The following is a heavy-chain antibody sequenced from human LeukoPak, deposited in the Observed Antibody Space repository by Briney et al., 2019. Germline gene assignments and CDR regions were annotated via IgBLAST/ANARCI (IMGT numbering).Heavy chain of an antibody. J-gene: IGHJ4*02. D-gene: IGHD2-21*01. V-gene: IGHV3-66*01. CDR1: GFTVSSNY. CDR2: IYSGGST. Sequence: GGSLRLSCAASGFTVSSNYMSWVRQAPGKGLEWVSVIYSGGSTYYADSVKGRFPISRDNSKNTLNLQMSSLRAEDAAVYYCARGYSSDNWGQGTLVTVSS. CDR3: ARGYSSDN.